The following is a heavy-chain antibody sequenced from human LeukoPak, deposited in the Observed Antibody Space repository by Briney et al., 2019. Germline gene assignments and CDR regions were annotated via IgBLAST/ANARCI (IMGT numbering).Heavy chain of an antibody. J-gene: IGHJ4*02. V-gene: IGHV4-30-2*01. CDR3: ARGGYSYGHHFDY. D-gene: IGHD5-18*01. CDR1: GGSISSGGYS. CDR2: IYHSGST. Sequence: PSETLSLTCAVSGGSISSGGYSWSWIRQPPGKGLEWIGYIYHSGSTYYNPSLKSRVTISVDRSKNQFSLKLSSVTAADTAVYYCARGGYSYGHHFDYWGQGTLVTVSS.